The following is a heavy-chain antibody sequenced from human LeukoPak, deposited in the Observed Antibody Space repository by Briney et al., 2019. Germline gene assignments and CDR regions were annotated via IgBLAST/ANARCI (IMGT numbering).Heavy chain of an antibody. J-gene: IGHJ4*02. V-gene: IGHV4-61*01. Sequence: SETLSLTCTVSGGSVSSGSYYWSWIRQPPGKGLEWMGYIYYSGTTNYNPSLKSRVTISVDTSMTQLSLKLSSVTAADSAVYYCARGVQDHRSNSGVFGYWGQGTLVTVSS. D-gene: IGHD4-23*01. CDR3: ARGVQDHRSNSGVFGY. CDR2: IYYSGTT. CDR1: GGSVSSGSYY.